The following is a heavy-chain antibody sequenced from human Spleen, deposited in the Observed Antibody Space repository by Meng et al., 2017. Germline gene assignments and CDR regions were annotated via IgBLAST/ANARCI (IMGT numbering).Heavy chain of an antibody. CDR1: GYNFPDYH. D-gene: IGHD6-25*01. Sequence: HGHWGQLGAEGKRPGAPVKVPCKPSGYNFPDYHIHWVRRAPGQGLEWMGRINPKSGDKHYAQKFQARVTMTGDTSFSTAYMELSGLRSDDTAMYYCARDEDISAAGKLFGDYWGQGTLVTVSS. V-gene: IGHV1-2*06. CDR2: INPKSGDK. J-gene: IGHJ4*02. CDR3: ARDEDISAAGKLFGDY.